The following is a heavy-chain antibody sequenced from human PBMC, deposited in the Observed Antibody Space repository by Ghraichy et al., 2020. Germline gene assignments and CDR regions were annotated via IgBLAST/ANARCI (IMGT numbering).Heavy chain of an antibody. Sequence: GGSLRLSCAASGFSFTDYWMHWVRQTPGRGLEWVSHLNIDGTTVNYADSVKGRFTISRDNAKNTMYLQMISLTVEDTAVYYCVRSYQDGLLHFDYWGQGTLVTVSS. CDR2: LNIDGTTV. CDR3: VRSYQDGLLHFDY. V-gene: IGHV3-74*01. J-gene: IGHJ4*02. CDR1: GFSFTDYW.